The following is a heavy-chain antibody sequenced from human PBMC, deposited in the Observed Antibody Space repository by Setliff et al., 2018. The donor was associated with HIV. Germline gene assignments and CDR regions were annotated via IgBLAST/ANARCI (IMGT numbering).Heavy chain of an antibody. Sequence: PGGSLRLSCAASGFTFSSYEINWVRQAPGKGLEWVSSISGSGYPYYADSVKGRFTISRDNSNNALYLQMNSLRVEDTGTYYCAKDRVPDGLWAIDYWGQGATVTVSS. J-gene: IGHJ4*02. V-gene: IGHV3-23*01. CDR2: ISGSGYP. D-gene: IGHD3-16*01. CDR1: GFTFSSYE. CDR3: AKDRVPDGLWAIDY.